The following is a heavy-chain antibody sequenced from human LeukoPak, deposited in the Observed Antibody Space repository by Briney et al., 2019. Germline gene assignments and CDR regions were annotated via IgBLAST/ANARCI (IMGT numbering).Heavy chain of an antibody. J-gene: IGHJ6*03. CDR2: ISAYTGKT. CDR1: GYTFTSYG. Sequence: ASEKVSCKASGYTFTSYGISCVRHAPGDGLERIGWISAYTGKTKYAQKLQGTVTMTTDTSPSTAYMGLRSLRSDNTALYYSVSGDYVSYYYYYMDVWGKGTTVTVSS. D-gene: IGHD4-17*01. CDR3: VSGDYVSYYYYYMDV. V-gene: IGHV1-18*01.